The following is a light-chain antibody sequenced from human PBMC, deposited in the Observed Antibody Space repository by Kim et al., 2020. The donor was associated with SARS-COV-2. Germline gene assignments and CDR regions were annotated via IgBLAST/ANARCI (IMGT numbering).Light chain of an antibody. CDR1: QSIITH. Sequence: ASVGDRVTITCRTSQSIITHLNWYQQKPGKAPDLLIYAASSLVSGGPSRFSGTGSGTDFTLTISSLQPEDFATYYCQQTYSTPATFGQGTKVDIK. CDR3: QQTYSTPAT. V-gene: IGKV1-39*01. J-gene: IGKJ1*01. CDR2: AAS.